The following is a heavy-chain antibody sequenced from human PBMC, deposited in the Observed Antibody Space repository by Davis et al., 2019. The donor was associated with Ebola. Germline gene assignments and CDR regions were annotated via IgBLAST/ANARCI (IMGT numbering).Heavy chain of an antibody. CDR3: AKGPAYSYGYYFDY. CDR1: GFTFDDYT. CDR2: ISWDGGST. J-gene: IGHJ4*02. V-gene: IGHV3-43*01. Sequence: PGGSLRLSCAASGFTFDDYTMHWVRQAPGKGLEWVSLISWDGGSTYYADSVKGRFTISRDNSKNSLYLQMNSLRTEDTALYYCAKGPAYSYGYYFDYWGQGTLVTVSS. D-gene: IGHD5-18*01.